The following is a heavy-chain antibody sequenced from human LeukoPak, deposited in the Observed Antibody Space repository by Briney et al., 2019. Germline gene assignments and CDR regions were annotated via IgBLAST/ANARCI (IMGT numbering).Heavy chain of an antibody. D-gene: IGHD3-22*01. V-gene: IGHV3-30*18. Sequence: PGGSLRLSCAATGFTFSSYGMHWVRQAPGKGLEWVAVISYDGSNKYYADSVKGRFTISRDNSKNTLYLQMNSLRAEDTAVYYCAKGRGSGYLYGMDVWGQGTTVTVSS. CDR1: GFTFSSYG. J-gene: IGHJ6*02. CDR2: ISYDGSNK. CDR3: AKGRGSGYLYGMDV.